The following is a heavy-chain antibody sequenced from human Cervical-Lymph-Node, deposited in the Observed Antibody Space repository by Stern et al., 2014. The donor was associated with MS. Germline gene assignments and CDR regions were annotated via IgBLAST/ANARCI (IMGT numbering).Heavy chain of an antibody. CDR1: GFTFSDYH. V-gene: IGHV3-11*05. D-gene: IGHD2-21*02. CDR2: ISTSCKHN. Sequence: VQLVESGGGSVKPRGSLRLSCAVSGFTFSDYHMHWVRLAPRQGLEWISHISTSCKHNNSATSLKGRITISSDNTTKSQYMQTNSLRVEDTAVYYCVRASDPLFEYWGQGTLVTVSS. CDR3: VRASDPLFEY. J-gene: IGHJ4*02.